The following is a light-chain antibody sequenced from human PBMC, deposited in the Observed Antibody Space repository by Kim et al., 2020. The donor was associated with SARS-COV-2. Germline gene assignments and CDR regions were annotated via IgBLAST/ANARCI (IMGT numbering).Light chain of an antibody. V-gene: IGKV1-27*01. CDR3: QKYDSAPWT. J-gene: IGKJ1*01. CDR2: AAS. CDR1: QGISNY. Sequence: DIQMTQSPSSLSASVGDRVTITCRASQGISNYLAWYQQKPGKVPKVLIYAASTLQSGVPSRFSGVGSGTDFTLTINSLQPEDVATYYCQKYDSAPWTFGQGTKVDIK.